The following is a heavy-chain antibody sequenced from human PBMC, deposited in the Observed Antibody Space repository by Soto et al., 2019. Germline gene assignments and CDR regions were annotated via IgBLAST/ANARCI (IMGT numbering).Heavy chain of an antibody. D-gene: IGHD2-15*01. V-gene: IGHV1-18*04. CDR2: ISGKNGNT. CDR3: ARVSSYIEVVPDYGMDA. J-gene: IGHJ6*04. Sequence: ASWKLPWKASGSTFISPCIIGVGGSPVRGLEWMGWISGKNGNTNYAQKLQGRVTLTTDTSTSTAYMELRSLRSDDTAVYYCARVSSYIEVVPDYGMDAWGTGTTVNV. CDR1: GSTFISPC.